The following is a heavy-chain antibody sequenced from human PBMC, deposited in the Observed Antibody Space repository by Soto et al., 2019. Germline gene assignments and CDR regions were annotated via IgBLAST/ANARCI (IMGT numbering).Heavy chain of an antibody. CDR1: GVSFNNNG. CDR2: VSPPFRTS. Sequence: QVQLVQSGAEVKKPGSSVKVSCKTSGVSFNNNGIGWVRQAPGHGLEWMGGVSPPFRTSNYARKFQGRIWITADASTGTGSMELSSLTSEDTAQYYCARVLYYGSGSYSPYGMDVWGQGTTVTVSS. J-gene: IGHJ6*02. D-gene: IGHD3-10*01. CDR3: ARVLYYGSGSYSPYGMDV. V-gene: IGHV1-69*01.